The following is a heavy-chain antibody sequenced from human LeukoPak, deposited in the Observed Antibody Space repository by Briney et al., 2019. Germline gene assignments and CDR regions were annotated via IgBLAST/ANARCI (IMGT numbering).Heavy chain of an antibody. Sequence: PGGSLRLSCAASGFTFSSYWMSWVRQAPGKGLEWVAVIWYDGSNKYYADSVKGRFTISRDNSKNTLYLQMNSLRAEDTAVYYCAKESRHCSGGSCYGDAFDIWGQGTMVTVSS. CDR1: GFTFSSYW. CDR3: AKESRHCSGGSCYGDAFDI. J-gene: IGHJ3*02. D-gene: IGHD2-15*01. V-gene: IGHV3-33*06. CDR2: IWYDGSNK.